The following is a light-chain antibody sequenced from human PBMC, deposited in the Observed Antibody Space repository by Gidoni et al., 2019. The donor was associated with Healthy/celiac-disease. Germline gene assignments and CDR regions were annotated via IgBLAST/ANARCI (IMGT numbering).Light chain of an antibody. J-gene: IGKJ4*01. CDR1: QSVSSY. CDR2: EAS. Sequence: ELVLPQSPATLSLSPGERATLSCRASQSVSSYLAWYQQKPGQAPRLLIYEASNRATGIPARFSGSGAGKDFTLTISSLEPEDFAVYYCQQRSNWPPTFGGGTKVEIK. V-gene: IGKV3-11*01. CDR3: QQRSNWPPT.